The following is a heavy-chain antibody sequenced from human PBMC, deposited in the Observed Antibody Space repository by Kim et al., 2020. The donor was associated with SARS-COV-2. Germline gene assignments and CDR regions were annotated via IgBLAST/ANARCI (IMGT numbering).Heavy chain of an antibody. CDR1: GGSLHSYC. V-gene: IGHV4-59*01. Sequence: SETLFLTCAASGGSLHSYCWSWVRKAPGKGLEWVGYIDRSGSPRDNPYLKSRITISLDTYKNAFYLLLDFLTAADTAVYYCAGGGVLYVFRFGFGYWG. CDR2: IDRSGSP. D-gene: IGHD3-3*01. CDR3: AGGGVLYVFRFGFGY. J-gene: IGHJ4*01.